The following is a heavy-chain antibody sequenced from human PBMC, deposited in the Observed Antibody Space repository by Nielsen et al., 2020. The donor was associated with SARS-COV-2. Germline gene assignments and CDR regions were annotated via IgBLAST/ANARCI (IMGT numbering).Heavy chain of an antibody. J-gene: IGHJ6*02. Sequence: SETLSLTCTVSGDSISSGDYYWSWIRQPPGKGLEWITYIYHSGSTYYNPSLKSRVSISVDTSKNQFSLNLSSVTAADTAMYYCARYYVSGMYGIDVWGPGTTVTVSS. CDR2: IYHSGST. CDR1: GDSISSGDYY. CDR3: ARYYVSGMYGIDV. V-gene: IGHV4-30-4*01. D-gene: IGHD3-10*01.